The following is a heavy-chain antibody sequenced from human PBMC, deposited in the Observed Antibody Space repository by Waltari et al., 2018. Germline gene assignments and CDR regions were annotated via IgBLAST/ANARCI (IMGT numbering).Heavy chain of an antibody. D-gene: IGHD2-8*02. Sequence: QLQLQESGPGLVKPSETLSLPCPVSGGSISSSSYYWGWISQPPGKGLEWIGSIYYSGSTYYNPSLKSRVTISVDTSKNQFSLKLSSGTAADTAVYYCARVQGLTGVYWGQGTLVTVSS. V-gene: IGHV4-39*07. CDR2: IYYSGST. CDR3: ARVQGLTGVY. CDR1: GGSISSSSYY. J-gene: IGHJ4*02.